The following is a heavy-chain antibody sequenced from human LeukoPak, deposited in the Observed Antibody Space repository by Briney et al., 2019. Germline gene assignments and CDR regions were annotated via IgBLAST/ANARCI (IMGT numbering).Heavy chain of an antibody. Sequence: PGRSLRLSCAASGFTFSSYGMHWVRQAPGKGLEWVAVIWYDGSNKYYADSVKGRFTISRDNSKNTLYLQMNSLRAEDTAVYYCAREARYSSGWLDYWGQGTLVTVSS. V-gene: IGHV3-33*01. CDR2: IWYDGSNK. CDR3: AREARYSSGWLDY. CDR1: GFTFSSYG. J-gene: IGHJ4*02. D-gene: IGHD6-19*01.